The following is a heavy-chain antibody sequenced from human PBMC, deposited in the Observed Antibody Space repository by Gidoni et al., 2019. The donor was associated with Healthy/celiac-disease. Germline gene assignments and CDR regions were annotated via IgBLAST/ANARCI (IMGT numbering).Heavy chain of an antibody. J-gene: IGHJ4*02. CDR3: AVNLDYYDSSGRIDY. Sequence: EVQLVQSGAEAKKPGESLKISCKGSGYSFNSYWIGCVRQRPGKGLEWMGIIYPGDSDTRYSPSFQGQVTISADKSISTAYLQWSSLKASDTAMYYCAVNLDYYDSSGRIDYWGQGTLVTVSS. CDR1: GYSFNSYW. V-gene: IGHV5-51*03. D-gene: IGHD3-22*01. CDR2: IYPGDSDT.